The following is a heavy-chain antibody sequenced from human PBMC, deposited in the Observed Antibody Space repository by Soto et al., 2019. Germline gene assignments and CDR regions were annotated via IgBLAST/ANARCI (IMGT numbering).Heavy chain of an antibody. V-gene: IGHV1-8*01. Sequence: ASVKVSCKASVYTVTTYDINWARQATGLGLXXVXXMKPXXXNXXXAQKFQGRVTMTRDTSINADYLERRNLRSEDTALYYCVRGKFWFDTWGQGTLVTVSS. CDR2: MKPXXXNX. J-gene: IGHJ5*02. CDR1: VYTVTTYD. CDR3: VRGKFWFDT.